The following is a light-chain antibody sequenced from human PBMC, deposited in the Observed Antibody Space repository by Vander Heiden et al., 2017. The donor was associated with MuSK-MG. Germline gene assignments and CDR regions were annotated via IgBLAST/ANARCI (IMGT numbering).Light chain of an antibody. V-gene: IGLV1-44*01. J-gene: IGLJ2*01. Sequence: QPVLTQPPSASGTPGHTVTLPCSGSNSNIVVTTVHWHQALPGTAPKLLIYYNNQRPSGVPSRFSGSKYGTTASLAISGRQSEDEADYYYAAGDDSLNGQVFGGGAKLTVL. CDR1: NSNIVVTT. CDR3: AAGDDSLNGQV. CDR2: YNN.